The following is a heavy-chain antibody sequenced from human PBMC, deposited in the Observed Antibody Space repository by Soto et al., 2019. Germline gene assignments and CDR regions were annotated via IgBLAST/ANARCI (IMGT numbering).Heavy chain of an antibody. CDR2: IYYNGST. CDR3: ARHGGNSGVYPRIYYYGMNV. J-gene: IGHJ6*01. V-gene: IGHV4-39*01. CDR1: GDSITSSGSS. D-gene: IGHD6-19*01. Sequence: QLQLQESGPGLVKPSETLTLTCTVSGDSITSSGSSWGWIRKPPGKGLEWIGSIYYNGSTYYNPTLKSRGTISVETSNNQLSLNLTSMTAAETAMYFCARHGGNSGVYPRIYYYGMNVWGQGTTVTVSS.